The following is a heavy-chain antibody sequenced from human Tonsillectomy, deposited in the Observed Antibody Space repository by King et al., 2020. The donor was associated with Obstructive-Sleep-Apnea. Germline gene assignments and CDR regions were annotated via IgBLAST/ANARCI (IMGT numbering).Heavy chain of an antibody. CDR2: IYSGRT. J-gene: IGHJ4*02. CDR1: GGSISSSHW. CDR3: AREAISGWYSFDY. V-gene: IGHV4-4*02. D-gene: IGHD6-19*01. Sequence: QLQESGPGLVKPSGTLSLTCAVSGGSISSSHWRSWVRQPPGKGLEWIGEIYSGRTNYNPSLKTRVTISADMSKNQIFLKMSSVTVADTAVYYCAREAISGWYSFDYWGQGALVTVSS.